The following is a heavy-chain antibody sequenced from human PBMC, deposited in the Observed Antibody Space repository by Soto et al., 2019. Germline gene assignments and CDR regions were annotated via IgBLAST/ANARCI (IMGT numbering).Heavy chain of an antibody. CDR3: TTVPPTYYYDSSGPPDY. D-gene: IGHD3-22*01. J-gene: IGHJ4*02. CDR2: IKSKTDGGTT. CDR1: GFTFSNAW. Sequence: GSLRLSCAASGFTFSNAWMSWVRQAPGKGLEWVGRIKSKTDGGTTDYAAPVKGRFTISRDDSKNTLYLQMNSLKTEDTAVYYCTTVPPTYYYDSSGPPDYWGQGTLVTVSS. V-gene: IGHV3-15*01.